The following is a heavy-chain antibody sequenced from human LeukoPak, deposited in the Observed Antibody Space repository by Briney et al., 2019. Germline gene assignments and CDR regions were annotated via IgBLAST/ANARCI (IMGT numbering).Heavy chain of an antibody. J-gene: IGHJ4*02. V-gene: IGHV3-11*01. CDR1: GFSFSDYS. Sequence: PGGSLRLSCEASGFSFSDYSMTWIRQAPGKGLEWVSYISATSSTIYYADSVKGRFTVSRDNTKNSLYLQMNSLRAEDTAVYYCARGGSSWSFDYWGQGTLVTVSS. CDR2: ISATSSTI. CDR3: ARGGSSWSFDY. D-gene: IGHD6-13*01.